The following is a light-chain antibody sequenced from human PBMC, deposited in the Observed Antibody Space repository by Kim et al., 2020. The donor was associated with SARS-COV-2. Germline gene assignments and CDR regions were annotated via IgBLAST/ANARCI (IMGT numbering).Light chain of an antibody. V-gene: IGKV3-20*01. Sequence: LSPRDRPTRTCRPSQSVSIGYLAWYHQKPGQAPRFLIHGTSSRATGIPDRFSGSGSGTDFTLTISRLEPEDFAVYYCHQYGSSPYSFGQGTKLEI. J-gene: IGKJ2*03. CDR3: HQYGSSPYS. CDR2: GTS. CDR1: QSVSIGY.